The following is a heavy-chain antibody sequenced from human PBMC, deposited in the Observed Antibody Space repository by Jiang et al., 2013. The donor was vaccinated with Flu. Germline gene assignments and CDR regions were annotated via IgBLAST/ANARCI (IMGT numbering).Heavy chain of an antibody. CDR3: ARVRCWGVVPATPLGLTS. CDR2: TSYDENNR. Sequence: VQLVESGGGVVQPGRSLRLSCAVSGFTLSSYDMRWVRQAPGKGLEWVAFTSYDENNRKYADSVKGRFTIFGDSSKNTLYLQMNSLRAEDTAVYYCARVRCWGVVPATPLGLTSWGQGTLVTVSS. D-gene: IGHD2-15*01. CDR1: GFTLSSYD. V-gene: IGHV3-33*05. J-gene: IGHJ4*02.